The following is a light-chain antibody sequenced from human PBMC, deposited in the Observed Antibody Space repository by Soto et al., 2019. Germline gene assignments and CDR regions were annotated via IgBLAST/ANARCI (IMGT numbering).Light chain of an antibody. J-gene: IGKJ1*01. CDR2: GAT. Sequence: EIVLTQSPGTLSLSPGERATLSCRASQSVSRSYLAWYQQKPGQAPRLLIYGATSRATGIPDRFSGSGSGTDFTLTISRLEPEDVAVYYCKQYDSSPPWTFGPGTKVEIK. CDR3: KQYDSSPPWT. V-gene: IGKV3-20*01. CDR1: QSVSRSY.